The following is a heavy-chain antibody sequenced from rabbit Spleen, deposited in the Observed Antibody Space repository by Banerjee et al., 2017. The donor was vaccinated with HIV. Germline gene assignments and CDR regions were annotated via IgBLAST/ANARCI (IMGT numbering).Heavy chain of an antibody. J-gene: IGHJ4*01. CDR1: GFSFSNKAV. CDR3: ARDLDAVIGWNFGW. V-gene: IGHV1S45*01. Sequence: QERLVESGGGLVKPEGSLKLSCTASGFSFSNKAVMCWVRQAPGKGLEWIACINAVTGKAVYASWAKGRFTFSKTSSTTATLQMTSLTAADTATYFCARDLDAVIGWNFGWWGQGTLVTVS. CDR2: INAVTGKA. D-gene: IGHD1-1*01.